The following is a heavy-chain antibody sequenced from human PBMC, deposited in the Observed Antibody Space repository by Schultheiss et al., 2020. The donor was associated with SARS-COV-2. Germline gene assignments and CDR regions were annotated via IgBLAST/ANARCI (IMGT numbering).Heavy chain of an antibody. V-gene: IGHV4-61*01. CDR2: INHSGST. J-gene: IGHJ6*02. D-gene: IGHD3-16*01. CDR3: ARRGNMITFGGVPNYGMDV. Sequence: SETLSLTCTVSGGSVSSGSFYWNWIRQPPGKGLEWIGEINHSGSTNYNPSLKSRVTISVDTSKNQFSLKLSSVTAADTAVYYCARRGNMITFGGVPNYGMDVWGQGTTVTVSS. CDR1: GGSVSSGSFY.